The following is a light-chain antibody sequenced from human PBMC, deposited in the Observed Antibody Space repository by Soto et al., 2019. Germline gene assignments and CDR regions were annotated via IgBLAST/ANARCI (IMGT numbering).Light chain of an antibody. Sequence: QSALTQPASMSGSPGQSITISCTGTSSDIGNYNYVTWFQQRPGEPPKFIIYDATNRPSGVSYRFSGSKSANTASLTISGLQAEDEADYYCSSYRSTNTLVFGGGTQLTVL. CDR3: SSYRSTNTLV. CDR1: SSDIGNYNY. V-gene: IGLV2-14*01. CDR2: DAT. J-gene: IGLJ2*01.